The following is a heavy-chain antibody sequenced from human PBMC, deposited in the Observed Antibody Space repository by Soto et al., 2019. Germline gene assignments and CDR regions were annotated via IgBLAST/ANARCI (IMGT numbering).Heavy chain of an antibody. Sequence: GSLRLSCAASGFTFNNYAMNWVRQAPGKGLEWVATISATGGSTYYADSVKGRFTISRDNSKNTLYLQMNGLRVEDTAVYYCAKDRLAGNFDYWGQGTQVTVSS. CDR2: ISATGGST. V-gene: IGHV3-23*01. CDR1: GFTFNNYA. CDR3: AKDRLAGNFDY. J-gene: IGHJ4*02.